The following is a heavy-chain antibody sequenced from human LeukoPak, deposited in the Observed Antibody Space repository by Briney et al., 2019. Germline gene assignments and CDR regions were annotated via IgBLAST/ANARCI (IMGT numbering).Heavy chain of an antibody. V-gene: IGHV1-69*04. CDR2: IIPILGIA. Sequence: SVKASFKASGGTFSSYAISWVRQAPGQGFEWMGRIIPILGIANYAQKFQGRVTITADKSTSTAYMELSSLRSEDTAVYYCARDRAPEFRAFDIWGQGTMVTVSS. J-gene: IGHJ3*02. CDR3: ARDRAPEFRAFDI. D-gene: IGHD3-10*01. CDR1: GGTFSSYA.